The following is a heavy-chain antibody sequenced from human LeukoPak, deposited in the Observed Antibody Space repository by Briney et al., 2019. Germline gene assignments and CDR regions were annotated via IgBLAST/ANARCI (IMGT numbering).Heavy chain of an antibody. V-gene: IGHV3-21*01. D-gene: IGHD5-12*01. J-gene: IGHJ5*02. CDR3: ASGAEGYVFDP. CDR2: ISSSSSYI. Sequence: TGGSLRLSCAASGFTFSSYSMNWVRQAPGKGLEWVSSISSSSSYIYYADSVKGRFTISRDNAKNSLYLQMNSLRADDTAVYYCASGAEGYVFDPWGQGTLVTVSS. CDR1: GFTFSSYS.